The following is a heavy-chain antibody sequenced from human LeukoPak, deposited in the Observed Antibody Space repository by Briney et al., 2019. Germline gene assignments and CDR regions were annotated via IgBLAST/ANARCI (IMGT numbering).Heavy chain of an antibody. J-gene: IGHJ4*02. V-gene: IGHV3-30*04. D-gene: IGHD6-13*01. CDR3: ARDSYKAAAGRGSFDY. CDR1: GFTFSSYA. Sequence: GRSLRLSCAASGFTFSSYAMHWVRQAPGKGLEGVAVISYDGSNKYYADSVKGRFTISRDNSKNTLYLQMNSLRAEDTAVYYCARDSYKAAAGRGSFDYWGQGTLVTVSS. CDR2: ISYDGSNK.